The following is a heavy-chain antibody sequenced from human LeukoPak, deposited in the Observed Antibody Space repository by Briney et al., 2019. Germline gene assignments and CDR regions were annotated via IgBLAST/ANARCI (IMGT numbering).Heavy chain of an antibody. D-gene: IGHD3-22*01. CDR2: TFYRSKWYS. CDR3: ARVLGYYYDSRGHDY. J-gene: IGHJ4*02. Sequence: SQTLSLTCAISGDYVSSNNAAWNWIRQSPSRGLEWLGRTFYRSKWYSDYAVSVKSRITISSDTSKNQFSLRLNSVTPEDTAVYYCARVLGYYYDSRGHDYWGQGTLVTVSS. V-gene: IGHV6-1*01. CDR1: GDYVSSNNAA.